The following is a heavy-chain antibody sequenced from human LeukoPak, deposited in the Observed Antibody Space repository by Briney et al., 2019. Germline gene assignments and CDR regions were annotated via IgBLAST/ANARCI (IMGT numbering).Heavy chain of an antibody. CDR3: AKPPRRQRITMIVVVTTLDY. V-gene: IGHV3-23*01. CDR1: GFTFSSYA. J-gene: IGHJ4*02. CDR2: ISGSGGST. D-gene: IGHD3-22*01. Sequence: PGGSLRLSCAASGFTFSSYAMSWVRQAPGKGLEWVSAISGSGGSTYYADSVKGRFTISRDNSKNTLYLQMNSLRAEDTAVYYCAKPPRRQRITMIVVVTTLDYWGQGTLVTVSS.